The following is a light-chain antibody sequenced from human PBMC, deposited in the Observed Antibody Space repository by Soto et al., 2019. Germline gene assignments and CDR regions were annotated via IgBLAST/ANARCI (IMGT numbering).Light chain of an antibody. CDR3: QSADNSCSNYV. J-gene: IGLJ1*01. CDR2: KDT. V-gene: IGLV3-25*03. Sequence: SYELTQPPSVSVSPGQTARITCFGDALSKQYVSWYQQRPGQAPVLVIYKDTERPSGIPERFSGSTSGTTVTLTIGGVQAEDEADYFCQSADNSCSNYVFGTGTKVTVL. CDR1: ALSKQY.